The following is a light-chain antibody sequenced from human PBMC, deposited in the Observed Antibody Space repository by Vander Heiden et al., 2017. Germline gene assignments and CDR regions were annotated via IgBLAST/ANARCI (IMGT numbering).Light chain of an antibody. CDR2: DAS. V-gene: IGKV3-11*01. CDR3: QQRSNGHPEYT. CDR1: QSVSSY. J-gene: IGKJ2*01. Sequence: EIVLTQSPATLSLSPGERATLSCRASQSVSSYLAWYQQKPGQAPRLLIYDASNRATGIPARFSGSGDGTDFTLTISSREPEDFAVYYCQQRSNGHPEYTFGQGTKLXIK.